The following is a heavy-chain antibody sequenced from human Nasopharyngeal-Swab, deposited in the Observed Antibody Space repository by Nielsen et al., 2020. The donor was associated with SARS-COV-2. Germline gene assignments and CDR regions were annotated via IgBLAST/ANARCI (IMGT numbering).Heavy chain of an antibody. CDR3: ARGGRGDYNEKFDY. Sequence: GGSLRLSCAVSGFTFDTMHWVRQAPGKGLEWVAVISSDGSYKNYADSVKGRFTISRDNSKNTVDLLMDSLTPEGTAVYFCARGGRGDYNEKFDYWGQGTLVTVSS. J-gene: IGHJ4*02. CDR2: ISSDGSYK. D-gene: IGHD4-11*01. CDR1: GFTFDT. V-gene: IGHV3-30-3*01.